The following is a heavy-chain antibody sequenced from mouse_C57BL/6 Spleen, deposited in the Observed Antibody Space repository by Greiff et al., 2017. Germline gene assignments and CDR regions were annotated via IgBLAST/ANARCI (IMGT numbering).Heavy chain of an antibody. CDR1: GYTFTSYW. J-gene: IGHJ3*01. CDR3: ARRGLGGFAWFAY. CDR2: IDPSDSYT. V-gene: IGHV1-59*01. Sequence: VQLQQPGAELVRPGTSVKLSCKASGYTFTSYWMHWVKQRPGQGLEWIGVIDPSDSYTNYNQKFKGKATLTVDTSSSTAYMQLSSLTSEDSAVYYCARRGLGGFAWFAYWGQGTLVTVSA.